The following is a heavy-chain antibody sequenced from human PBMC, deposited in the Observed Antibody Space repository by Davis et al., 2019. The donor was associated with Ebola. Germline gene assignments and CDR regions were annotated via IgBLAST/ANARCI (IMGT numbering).Heavy chain of an antibody. CDR3: ARDRNYYGGALDY. V-gene: IGHV3-7*01. Sequence: GESLKISCAASGFTFSSYWMSWVRQAPGKGLEWVANIKQDGSEKYYVDSVKGRFTISRDNTKNSLYLQMNSLRAEGTAVYYCARDRNYYGGALDYWGQGTLVTVSS. D-gene: IGHD4-23*01. CDR1: GFTFSSYW. CDR2: IKQDGSEK. J-gene: IGHJ4*02.